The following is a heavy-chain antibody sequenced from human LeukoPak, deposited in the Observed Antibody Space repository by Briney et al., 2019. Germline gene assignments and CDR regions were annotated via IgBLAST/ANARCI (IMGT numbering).Heavy chain of an antibody. CDR3: ARDTPPASGYSYGPHYYVMDV. Sequence: GGSLRLSCAASGVTVSSNYMSWVRQAPGKGLEWVSVLYSVGSTYYADSVKGRFTISRDNSKNTLYLQMNSLRAEDTAVYYCARDTPPASGYSYGPHYYVMDVWGQGTMVTVSS. D-gene: IGHD5-18*01. CDR2: LYSVGST. J-gene: IGHJ6*02. V-gene: IGHV3-53*01. CDR1: GVTVSSNY.